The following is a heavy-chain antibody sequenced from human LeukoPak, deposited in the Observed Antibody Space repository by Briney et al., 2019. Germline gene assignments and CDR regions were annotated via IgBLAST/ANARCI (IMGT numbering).Heavy chain of an antibody. CDR2: IIGSVGGT. Sequence: GGSLRLSCAASGFTPSNYGTNWVRHAPGKGLEWVSGIIGSVGGTNYTDSVKVRFTISRDSSKNTQYLQMTSLTAENTAIYYCANSRSVTMVGLDVWGQGTTVAVSS. CDR3: ANSRSVTMVGLDV. D-gene: IGHD4-11*01. J-gene: IGHJ6*02. CDR1: GFTPSNYG. V-gene: IGHV3-23*01.